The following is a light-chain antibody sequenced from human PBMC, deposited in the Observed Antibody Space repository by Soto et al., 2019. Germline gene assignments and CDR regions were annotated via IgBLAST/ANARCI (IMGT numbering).Light chain of an antibody. CDR3: QQNYDVPYT. Sequence: HLTQSPSLLSASVGERVTITCRASPSVGSYLNWYQHKPGEAPNLLIFAADTLKAGVPSMCSGSGFNKEFTLTVTSLQPEDFATYYWQQNYDVPYTFGLGTRVEIK. J-gene: IGKJ2*01. V-gene: IGKV1-39*01. CDR2: AAD. CDR1: PSVGSY.